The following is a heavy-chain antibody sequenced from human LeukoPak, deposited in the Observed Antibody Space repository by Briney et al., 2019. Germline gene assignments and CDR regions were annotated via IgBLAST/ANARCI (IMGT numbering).Heavy chain of an antibody. CDR1: GFTLSHDD. CDR3: ARADCSSSTCYLRRSWFDP. V-gene: IGHV3-21*01. Sequence: PGGSLRLSCAASGFTLSHDDMKWVRQAPGKGLEWVSSISTSSRYIYYKDSVRGRFTISRDDAKNSLYLEMNSLRAEDTAVYYCARADCSSSTCYLRRSWFDPWGQGTLVTVSS. D-gene: IGHD2-2*01. CDR2: ISTSSRYI. J-gene: IGHJ5*02.